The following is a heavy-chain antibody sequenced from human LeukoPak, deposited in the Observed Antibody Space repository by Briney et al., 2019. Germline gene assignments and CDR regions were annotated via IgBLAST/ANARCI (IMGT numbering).Heavy chain of an antibody. Sequence: WASLKLSCAASGYTFTSYGISWVRQAPGQGLEWMGWISAYNGNTNYAQTLQGRVTMTTDTSTSTAYMELRSLRSEDTAVYYCARDRLTASFDYWGQGTLVTVSS. V-gene: IGHV1-18*01. CDR2: ISAYNGNT. CDR1: GYTFTSYG. D-gene: IGHD4/OR15-4a*01. CDR3: ARDRLTASFDY. J-gene: IGHJ4*02.